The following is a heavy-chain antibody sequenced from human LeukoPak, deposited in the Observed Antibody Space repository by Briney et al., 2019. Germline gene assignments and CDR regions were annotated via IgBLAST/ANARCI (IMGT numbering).Heavy chain of an antibody. D-gene: IGHD3-22*01. CDR2: IHGGGDVT. J-gene: IGHJ3*02. CDR1: GFTFTNYA. Sequence: GGSLRLSCAASGFTFTNYAMNWVRQAPEKGLEWVSTIHGGGDVTYYADSVKGRFTISRDNSRNTLYLQTNSLRAEDTAVYYCARDEGGSSYIIWGQGTMVTVSS. V-gene: IGHV3-23*01. CDR3: ARDEGGSSYII.